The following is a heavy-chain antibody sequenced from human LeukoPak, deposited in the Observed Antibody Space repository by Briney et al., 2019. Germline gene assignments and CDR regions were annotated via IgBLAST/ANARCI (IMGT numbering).Heavy chain of an antibody. Sequence: PGGSLRLSCAASGFTFDDYAMHWVRQAPGKGLEWVSLISWDGGSTYYADSVKGRFTISRDNSKNSLYLQMNSLRAEDTALYYCAKGRRDGYNRNGYMDVWGKGTTVTVSS. CDR3: AKGRRDGYNRNGYMDV. J-gene: IGHJ6*03. V-gene: IGHV3-43D*03. CDR1: GFTFDDYA. CDR2: ISWDGGST. D-gene: IGHD5-24*01.